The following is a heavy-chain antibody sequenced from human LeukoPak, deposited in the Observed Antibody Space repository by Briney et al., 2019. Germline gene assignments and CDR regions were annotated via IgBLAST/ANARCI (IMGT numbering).Heavy chain of an antibody. V-gene: IGHV3-30*02. CDR3: ARELAGHYYGSGSSFDY. CDR2: IRYDGSNK. CDR1: GFTFSSYG. J-gene: IGHJ4*02. Sequence: GGSLRLSCAASGFTFSSYGMHWVRQAPGKGLEWVAFIRYDGSNKYYADSVKGRFTISRDNSKNTLYLQMNSLRAEDTAVYYCARELAGHYYGSGSSFDYWGQGTLVTVSS. D-gene: IGHD3-10*01.